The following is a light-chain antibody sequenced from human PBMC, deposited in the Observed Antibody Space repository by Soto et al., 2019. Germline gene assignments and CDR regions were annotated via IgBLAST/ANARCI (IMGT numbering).Light chain of an antibody. CDR2: EVT. J-gene: IGLJ3*02. Sequence: QSALTQPASVSGSPGQSITISCTGTNGDIGTYNLVSWYQQHPGKAPKVIISEVTKRPSGVSDRFSGSKSATTASLTISGLQAEDEADYYCRSYAGTGTWVFGGGTKLTVL. CDR1: NGDIGTYNL. CDR3: RSYAGTGTWV. V-gene: IGLV2-23*02.